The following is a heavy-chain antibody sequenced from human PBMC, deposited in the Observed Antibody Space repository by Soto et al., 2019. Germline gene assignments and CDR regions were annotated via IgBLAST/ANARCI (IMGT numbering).Heavy chain of an antibody. CDR1: GFTFSSYS. V-gene: IGHV3-21*01. J-gene: IGHJ6*02. CDR2: ISSSSSYI. D-gene: IGHD5-12*01. Sequence: PVGSLRLSCAASGFTFSSYSMNWVRQAPGKGLEWVSSISSSSSYIYYADSVKGRFTISRDNAKNSLYLQMNSLRAEDTAVYYCARVGLAKIILYGMDVWGQGTAVTVSS. CDR3: ARVGLAKIILYGMDV.